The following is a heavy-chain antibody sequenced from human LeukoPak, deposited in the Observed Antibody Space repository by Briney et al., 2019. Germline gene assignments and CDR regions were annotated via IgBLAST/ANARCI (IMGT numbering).Heavy chain of an antibody. CDR2: IYPGDSDT. D-gene: IGHD2/OR15-2a*01. CDR1: GYSFTSYW. CDR3: ARQHALGPNIGDYVDY. J-gene: IGHJ4*02. V-gene: IGHV5-51*01. Sequence: GESLKISCNGSGYSFTSYWIGWVRQMPGKGLEWMGIIYPGDSDTRYSPSFQGQVTISADKSISTAYLQWSSLKASDTAMYYCARQHALGPNIGDYVDYWGQGTLVTVSS.